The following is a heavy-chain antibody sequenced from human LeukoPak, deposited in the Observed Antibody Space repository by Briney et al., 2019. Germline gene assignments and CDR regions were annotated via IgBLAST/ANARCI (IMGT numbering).Heavy chain of an antibody. D-gene: IGHD1-7*01. Sequence: GGSLRLSCAASGFTVSSNYMSWVRQAPGKGLEWVSSISSSSSYIYYADSVKGRFTISRDNAKNSLYLQMNSLRAEDTAVYYCARDRGSITGTYLDYWGQGTLVTVSS. CDR1: GFTVSSNY. J-gene: IGHJ4*02. CDR3: ARDRGSITGTYLDY. V-gene: IGHV3-21*01. CDR2: ISSSSSYI.